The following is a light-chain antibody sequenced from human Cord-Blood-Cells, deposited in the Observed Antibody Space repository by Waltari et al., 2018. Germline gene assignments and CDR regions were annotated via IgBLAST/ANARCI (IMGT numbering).Light chain of an antibody. CDR3: SSYTSSSTLYV. CDR1: SSDVGGYNY. V-gene: IGLV2-14*03. Sequence: QSALTQPASVSGSPGQSITISCPGTSSDVGGYNYVSWYQQHPGKAPKLMIYDVSNRPSGVANRFSGSKSGNTDSLTISGLQAEDEADYYCSSYTSSSTLYVFGTGTKVTVL. CDR2: DVS. J-gene: IGLJ1*01.